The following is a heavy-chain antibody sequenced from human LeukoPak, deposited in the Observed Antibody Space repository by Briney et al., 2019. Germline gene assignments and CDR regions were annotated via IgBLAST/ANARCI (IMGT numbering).Heavy chain of an antibody. Sequence: PGGSLRLSCAASGFTFSSYTMSWVRQAPGKGPEWVSAISGSGGDTYYADSVKGRFTISRDNAKNTVYLEMNSLSVEDTATYYCIRDFRSADLWGQGTLVTVTS. CDR3: IRDFRSADL. CDR2: ISGSGGDT. V-gene: IGHV3-23*01. J-gene: IGHJ5*02. CDR1: GFTFSSYT. D-gene: IGHD5-24*01.